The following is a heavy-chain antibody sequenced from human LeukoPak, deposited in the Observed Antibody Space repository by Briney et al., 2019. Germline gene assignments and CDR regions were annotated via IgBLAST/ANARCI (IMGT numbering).Heavy chain of an antibody. CDR2: ISDSGRT. Sequence: SETLSLTCAVSGGSFSAYYWSSWVRQAPGKGLEWIGAISDSGRTKYNPSLKSRVTISEDTSKNPLSLNLTSVTAADTAVYYCAREPDGIRFDPWGQGTRVTVS. J-gene: IGHJ5*02. CDR1: GGSFSAYY. V-gene: IGHV4-34*01. CDR3: AREPDGIRFDP. D-gene: IGHD1-14*01.